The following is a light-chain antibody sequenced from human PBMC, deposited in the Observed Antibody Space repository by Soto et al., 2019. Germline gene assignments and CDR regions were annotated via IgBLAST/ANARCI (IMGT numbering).Light chain of an antibody. CDR3: QQYGSSPLWT. V-gene: IGKV3-15*01. CDR1: QSVSSN. Sequence: EIVMTQSPATLSVSPGERATLSCRASQSVSSNLAWYQQKPGQAPSLLIYGASTRATGTPARFSGSGSGTEFTLTISRLEPEDFAVYYCQQYGSSPLWTFGQGTKVDIK. CDR2: GAS. J-gene: IGKJ1*01.